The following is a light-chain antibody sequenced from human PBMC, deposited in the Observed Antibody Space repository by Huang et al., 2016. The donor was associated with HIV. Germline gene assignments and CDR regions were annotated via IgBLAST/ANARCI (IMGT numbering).Light chain of an antibody. CDR1: RSVNSK. V-gene: IGKV3-15*01. Sequence: EVVMTQSPATLSVSPGERATLSCRASRSVNSKLAWYQQKPGQAPRLLIYGASTRATGIPARFSGSGSGTEFTLTISSLQSEDFAVYYCQQYSDWPLTFGGGTEVEIK. CDR2: GAS. CDR3: QQYSDWPLT. J-gene: IGKJ4*01.